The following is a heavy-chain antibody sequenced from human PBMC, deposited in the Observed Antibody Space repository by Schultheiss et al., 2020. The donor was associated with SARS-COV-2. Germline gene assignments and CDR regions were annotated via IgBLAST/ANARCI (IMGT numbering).Heavy chain of an antibody. CDR1: GFTFSSYW. D-gene: IGHD5-18*01. CDR2: ISSSSSYI. Sequence: GESLKISCAASGFTFSSYWMSWVRQAPGKGLEWVSSISSSSSYIYYADSVKGRFTISRDNSKNTLYLQMNSLRAEDTAVYYCARNDDTAMVEGLDYWGQGTLVTVSS. V-gene: IGHV3-21*01. J-gene: IGHJ4*02. CDR3: ARNDDTAMVEGLDY.